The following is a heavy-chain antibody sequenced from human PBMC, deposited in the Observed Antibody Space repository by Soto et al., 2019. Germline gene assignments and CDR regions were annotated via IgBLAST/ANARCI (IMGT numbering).Heavy chain of an antibody. Sequence: GESLKISCKGSGYSFSSYWIGWVRQMPGKGLEWMGIIYPGDSDTRYSPSFQGQVTISADKSISTAYLQWSSLKASDTAMYYCVRHGDRGYSGYDYTAYWGQGTLVTVSS. CDR2: IYPGDSDT. V-gene: IGHV5-51*01. CDR1: GYSFSSYW. CDR3: VRHGDRGYSGYDYTAY. J-gene: IGHJ4*02. D-gene: IGHD5-12*01.